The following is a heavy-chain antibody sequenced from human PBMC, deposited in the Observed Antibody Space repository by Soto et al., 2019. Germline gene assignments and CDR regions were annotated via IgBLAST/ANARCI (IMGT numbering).Heavy chain of an antibody. V-gene: IGHV4-31*03. Sequence: SETLSLTGTVSGGSISSGCYYWSWIRQHPGKGLEWIGYIYYIGSTYYNPSLKSRVTISVDTSKNQFSLKLSSVTAADTAVYYCARERIAARPAPDYWGQGTLVTVSS. J-gene: IGHJ4*02. CDR2: IYYIGST. D-gene: IGHD6-6*01. CDR1: GGSISSGCYY. CDR3: ARERIAARPAPDY.